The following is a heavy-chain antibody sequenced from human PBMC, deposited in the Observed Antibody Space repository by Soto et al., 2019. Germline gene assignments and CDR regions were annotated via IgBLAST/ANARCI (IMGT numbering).Heavy chain of an antibody. V-gene: IGHV3-23*01. J-gene: IGHJ4*02. CDR3: AKVTAAAGHFDY. CDR2: ISGSGGST. D-gene: IGHD6-13*01. CDR1: GFTFSSYA. Sequence: PGGSLRLSCAASGFTFSSYAMSWVRQAPGKGLEWVSAISGSGGSTYYADYVKGRFTISRDNSKNTLYLQMNSLRAEDTAVYYCAKVTAAAGHFDYWGQGTLVTVSS.